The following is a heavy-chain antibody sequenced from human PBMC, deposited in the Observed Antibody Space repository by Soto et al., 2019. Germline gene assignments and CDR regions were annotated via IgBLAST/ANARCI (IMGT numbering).Heavy chain of an antibody. V-gene: IGHV1-69*13. CDR3: ARGPIAARRSNWFDP. Sequence: GASVKVSCKASGGTFSSYAISWVRQAPGQGLEWMGGIIPIFGTANYAQKFQGRVTITADESTSTAYMELSSLRSEDTAVYYCARGPIAARRSNWFDPWGQGTLVTVS. D-gene: IGHD6-6*01. CDR2: IIPIFGTA. J-gene: IGHJ5*02. CDR1: GGTFSSYA.